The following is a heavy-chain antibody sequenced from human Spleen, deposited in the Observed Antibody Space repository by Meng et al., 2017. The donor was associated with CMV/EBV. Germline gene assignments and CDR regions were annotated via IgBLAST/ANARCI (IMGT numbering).Heavy chain of an antibody. D-gene: IGHD2-2*01. CDR1: GGSLNGYY. V-gene: IGHV4-34*01. Sequence: VYGGSLNGYYWGWIRQPPGKGLEWIGEINYSGTTNYNPSLKSRVTISLNSSKNQFSLNLKSVTAADTAVYYCARAYCSSTNCPEAYWGQGTLVTVSS. CDR2: INYSGTT. CDR3: ARAYCSSTNCPEAY. J-gene: IGHJ4*02.